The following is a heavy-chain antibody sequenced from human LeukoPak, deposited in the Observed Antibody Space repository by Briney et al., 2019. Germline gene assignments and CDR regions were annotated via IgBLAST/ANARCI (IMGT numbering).Heavy chain of an antibody. Sequence: GGSLRLSCAASGFTFNSYAMSWVRQAPGKGLEWASAISGSGGSTYYADSVKGRFTISRDNSKNTLYLQMNSLRAEDTAVYYCAKDRYDSCGYLDDWGQGTLVTVSS. CDR3: AKDRYDSCGYLDD. V-gene: IGHV3-23*01. D-gene: IGHD3-22*01. J-gene: IGHJ4*02. CDR1: GFTFNSYA. CDR2: ISGSGGST.